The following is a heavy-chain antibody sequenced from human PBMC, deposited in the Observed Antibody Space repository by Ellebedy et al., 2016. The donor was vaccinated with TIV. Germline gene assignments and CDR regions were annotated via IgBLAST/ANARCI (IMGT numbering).Heavy chain of an antibody. CDR3: ARGACSGGSCYLFDY. CDR2: IYYSGST. CDR1: GGSISSGGYY. Sequence: MPSETLSLTCTVSGGSISSGGYYWSWIRQHPGKGLEWIGYIYYSGSTYYNPSLKSRVTISVDTSKNQFSLKLSSVTAADTAVYYCARGACSGGSCYLFDYWGQGTLVTVSS. J-gene: IGHJ4*02. V-gene: IGHV4-31*03. D-gene: IGHD2-15*01.